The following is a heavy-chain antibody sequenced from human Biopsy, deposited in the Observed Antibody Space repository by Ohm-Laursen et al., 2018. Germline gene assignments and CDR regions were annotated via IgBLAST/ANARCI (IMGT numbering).Heavy chain of an antibody. J-gene: IGHJ1*01. CDR3: ATKLTGYFHH. CDR1: GYTFTDYY. CDR2: NIPILGTG. Sequence: SVKVSCKPSGYTFTDYYIHWVRQAPGQGPEWLGGNIPILGTGNYAQKFQDRVTIAADTSTSTATMELRSLRSDDTAVYYCATKLTGYFHHWGQGTLVIVSS. V-gene: IGHV1-69*06. D-gene: IGHD3-9*01.